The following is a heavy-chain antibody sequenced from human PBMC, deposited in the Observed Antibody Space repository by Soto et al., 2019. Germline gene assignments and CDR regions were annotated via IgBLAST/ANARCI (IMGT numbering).Heavy chain of an antibody. V-gene: IGHV3-64*01. D-gene: IGHD3-10*01. CDR3: AREDGSGSYYPLARYAFDI. CDR2: ISSNGGST. Sequence: GGSLRLSCAASGFTFSSYAMHWVRQAPGKGLDYVSAISSNGGSTYYANSVKGRFTISRDNSKNTLYLQMGSLRAEDMAVYYCAREDGSGSYYPLARYAFDIWGQGTMVTVSS. J-gene: IGHJ3*02. CDR1: GFTFSSYA.